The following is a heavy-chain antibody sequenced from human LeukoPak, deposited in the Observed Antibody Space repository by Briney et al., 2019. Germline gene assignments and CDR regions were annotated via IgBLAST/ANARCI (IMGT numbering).Heavy chain of an antibody. D-gene: IGHD1-1*01. CDR3: ARSLGRVRYFDY. J-gene: IGHJ4*02. V-gene: IGHV3-21*01. CDR1: GFTFSSYS. Sequence: GGSLRLSCAASGFTFSSYSMNWVRQAPGKGLEWVSSISSSSSYIYYADSVKGRFTISRDNAKNSLYLQMNSPRAEDTAVYYCARSLGRVRYFDYWGQGTLVTVSS. CDR2: ISSSSSYI.